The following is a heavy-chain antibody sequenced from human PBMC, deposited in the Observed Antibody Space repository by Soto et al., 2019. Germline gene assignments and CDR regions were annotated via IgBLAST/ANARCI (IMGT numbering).Heavy chain of an antibody. V-gene: IGHV3-53*01. Sequence: EVQLVESGGGLIQPGGSLRLSCAASGFTVSSNYMSWVRQAPGKGLEWVSVIYSGGSTYYADSVKGRFTISRDNSKNTMYLQMNSLRAEDTAVYYCARAVYTVTMAFDIWGQGTMVTVSS. CDR2: IYSGGST. CDR3: ARAVYTVTMAFDI. J-gene: IGHJ3*02. CDR1: GFTVSSNY. D-gene: IGHD4-17*01.